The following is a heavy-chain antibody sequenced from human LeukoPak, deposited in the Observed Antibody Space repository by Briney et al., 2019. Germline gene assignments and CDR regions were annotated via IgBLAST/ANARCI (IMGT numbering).Heavy chain of an antibody. CDR3: ARDLGTGLYYYYGMDV. Sequence: GGSLRLSCAASGFTFSSYAMHWVRQAPGQGLEWVAVILYDGSNKYYADSVKGRFTISRDNSKNTLYLQMNSLRAEDTAVYYCARDLGTGLYYYYGMDVWGQGTTVTVSS. CDR1: GFTFSSYA. V-gene: IGHV3-30-3*01. J-gene: IGHJ6*02. D-gene: IGHD2-8*02. CDR2: ILYDGSNK.